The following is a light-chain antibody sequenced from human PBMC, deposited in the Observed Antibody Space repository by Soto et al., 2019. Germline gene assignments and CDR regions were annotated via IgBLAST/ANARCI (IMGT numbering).Light chain of an antibody. Sequence: EIVLTQSPGTLSLSPGERATLSCRASQSVGRDYLAWYQQKPGQAPRLLIYHASSRATGIPDRFSGSGSGTDVTLTISRLEPEDFAEFYFQQYASSPLTFGGGTKVAIK. V-gene: IGKV3-20*01. CDR2: HAS. CDR3: QQYASSPLT. J-gene: IGKJ4*01. CDR1: QSVGRDY.